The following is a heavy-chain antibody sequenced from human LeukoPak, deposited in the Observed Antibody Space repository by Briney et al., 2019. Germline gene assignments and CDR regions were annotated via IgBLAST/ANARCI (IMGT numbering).Heavy chain of an antibody. Sequence: ASVKLSCKASAYTFTDYYLRWVRQAPGQGPEWTGWIDHNNEDTDYAQKFKGRVTMTRVRSTSTAYMELSTLTSDDTAVYYCARDFRGIAAAGFDYWGQGTLVTVSS. CDR2: IDHNNEDT. J-gene: IGHJ4*02. CDR3: ARDFRGIAAAGFDY. D-gene: IGHD6-13*01. V-gene: IGHV1-2*02. CDR1: AYTFTDYY.